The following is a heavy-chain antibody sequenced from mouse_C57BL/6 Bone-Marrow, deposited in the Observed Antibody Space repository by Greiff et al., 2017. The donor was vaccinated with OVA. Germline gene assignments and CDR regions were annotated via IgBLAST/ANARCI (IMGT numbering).Heavy chain of an antibody. Sequence: EVQVVESGGDLVKPGGSLKLSCAASGFTFSSYGMSWVRQTPDKRLEWVATISSGGSYTYYPDSVKGRFTISRDNAKNTLYLQMSSLKSEDTVLYYGARHVYDYSWFAYWGQGTLVTVSA. D-gene: IGHD2-4*01. V-gene: IGHV5-6*01. J-gene: IGHJ3*01. CDR1: GFTFSSYG. CDR2: ISSGGSYT. CDR3: ARHVYDYSWFAY.